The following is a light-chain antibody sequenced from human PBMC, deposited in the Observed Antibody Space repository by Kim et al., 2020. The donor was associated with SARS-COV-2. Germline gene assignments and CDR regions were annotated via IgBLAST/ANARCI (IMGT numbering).Light chain of an antibody. Sequence: ASVGDRVTSTGRASQDIGNDLGWYQQNPGRAHKRLIYGASNLQSGVPSRFSGSGSETEFTLTINSLKPEDFATYFCLQHRTYPITFGQGTRLEIK. J-gene: IGKJ5*01. CDR3: LQHRTYPIT. V-gene: IGKV1-17*01. CDR1: QDIGND. CDR2: GAS.